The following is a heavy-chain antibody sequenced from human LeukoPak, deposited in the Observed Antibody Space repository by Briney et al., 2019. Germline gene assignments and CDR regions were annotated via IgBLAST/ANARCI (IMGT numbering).Heavy chain of an antibody. Sequence: PSETLSLTCAVYGGSFSGYYWSWIRQPPGKGLEWIGEINHSGSTNYNPSLKSRVTISVDTSKNQFSLKLSSVTAADTAVYYCARDLEYCSSTSCPFDYWGQGTLVTVSS. CDR1: GGSFSGYY. CDR3: ARDLEYCSSTSCPFDY. J-gene: IGHJ4*02. CDR2: INHSGST. D-gene: IGHD2-2*01. V-gene: IGHV4-34*01.